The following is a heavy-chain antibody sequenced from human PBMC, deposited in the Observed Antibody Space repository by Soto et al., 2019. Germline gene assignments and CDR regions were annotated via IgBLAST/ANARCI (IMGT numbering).Heavy chain of an antibody. CDR2: ISSSSSYI. D-gene: IGHD2-2*01. CDR1: VFTFSSYS. Sequence: PWWSLRLSCAASVFTFSSYSMNWVRQAPGKGLEWVSSISSSSSYIYYADSVKGRFTISRDNAKNSLYLQMNSLRAEDTAVYYCARDWSDIVVVPAATPFDYWGQGTLVTAPQ. J-gene: IGHJ4*02. CDR3: ARDWSDIVVVPAATPFDY. V-gene: IGHV3-21*01.